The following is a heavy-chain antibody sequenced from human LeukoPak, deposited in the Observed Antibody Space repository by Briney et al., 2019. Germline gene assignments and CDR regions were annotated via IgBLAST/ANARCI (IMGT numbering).Heavy chain of an antibody. Sequence: PSETLSLTCAVYGGSFSGYYWSWIRQPSGKGLEWIGEINHSGSTNYNPSLKSRVTISVDTSKNQFSLKLSSVTAADTAVYYCATTWGYYYDSRAFDYWGQGTLVTVSS. J-gene: IGHJ4*02. CDR1: GGSFSGYY. CDR3: ATTWGYYYDSRAFDY. CDR2: INHSGST. V-gene: IGHV4-34*01. D-gene: IGHD3-22*01.